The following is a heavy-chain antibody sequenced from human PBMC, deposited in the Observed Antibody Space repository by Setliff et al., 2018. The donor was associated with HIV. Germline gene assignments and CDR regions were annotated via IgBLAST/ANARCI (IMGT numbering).Heavy chain of an antibody. V-gene: IGHV4-61*02. D-gene: IGHD4-4*01. Sequence: SETLSLTCTVSGASISSGVYYWSWIRQPAGKGLEWIGRIYTSGSTKNNPSLKSRVTISVDTSKNQFSLRLRSVTAADTAVYYCARDGETTVMGDAFDIWGQGTMVTVSS. CDR3: ARDGETTVMGDAFDI. CDR1: GASISSGVYY. J-gene: IGHJ3*02. CDR2: IYTSGST.